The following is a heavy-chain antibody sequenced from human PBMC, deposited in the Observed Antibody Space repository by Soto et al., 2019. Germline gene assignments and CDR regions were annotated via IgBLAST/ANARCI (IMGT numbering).Heavy chain of an antibody. Sequence: SETLSLTCTVSGASITQYYWNWIRQSPGKGLEWIVSVSSTGSTVFNPSLTSRVTVSLDTSKNQFSLTLNSVTAADTAVYYCARGGGRPYHNHEFDLWGQGTLVTVSS. J-gene: IGHJ5*02. CDR3: ARGGGRPYHNHEFDL. CDR2: VSSTGST. D-gene: IGHD6-25*01. V-gene: IGHV4-59*01. CDR1: GASITQYY.